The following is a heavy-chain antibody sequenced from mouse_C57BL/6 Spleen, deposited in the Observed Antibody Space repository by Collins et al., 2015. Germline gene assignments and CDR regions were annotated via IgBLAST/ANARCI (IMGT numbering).Heavy chain of an antibody. V-gene: IGHV1-74*01. CDR2: IHPSDSDS. CDR1: GYTFPSYW. D-gene: IGHD2-3*01. CDR3: AIWGWLLMDY. Sequence: QVQLQQPGAELVKPGTSVKVSCKASGYTFPSYWMHRVKQRPGQGLEWIGRIHPSDSDSNYNQKFKGKATLTVDKSSSTAYMQLSSLTSDDSAVYYCAIWGWLLMDYWGQGTSVTVSS. J-gene: IGHJ4*01.